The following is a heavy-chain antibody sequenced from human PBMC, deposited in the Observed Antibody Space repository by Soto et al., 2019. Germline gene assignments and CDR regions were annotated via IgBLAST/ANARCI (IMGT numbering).Heavy chain of an antibody. J-gene: IGHJ4*02. V-gene: IGHV4-59*01. D-gene: IGHD3-22*01. CDR3: AGGRYYDSSGYYYAMAYY. CDR1: GGSISSYY. Sequence: PSETLSLTCTVSGGSISSYYWSWIRQPPGKGLEWIGYIYYSGSTNYNPSLKSRVTISVDTSKNQFSLKLISVDAADTAVYYCAGGRYYDSSGYYYAMAYYGGQGTLVTVSS. CDR2: IYYSGST.